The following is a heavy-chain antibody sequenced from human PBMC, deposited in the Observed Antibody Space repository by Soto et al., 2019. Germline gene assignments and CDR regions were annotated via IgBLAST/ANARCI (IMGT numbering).Heavy chain of an antibody. D-gene: IGHD6-25*01. J-gene: IGHJ6*02. CDR3: AREAAYYYGMDV. CDR1: GGTFSSYA. V-gene: IGHV1-69*06. Sequence: ASVKVSCKASGGTFSSYAISWVRQAPGQGLEWMGGIIPIFGTANYAQKFQGRVTITADKSTSTAYMEPSSLRSEDTAVYYCAREAAYYYGMDVWGQGTTVTVSS. CDR2: IIPIFGTA.